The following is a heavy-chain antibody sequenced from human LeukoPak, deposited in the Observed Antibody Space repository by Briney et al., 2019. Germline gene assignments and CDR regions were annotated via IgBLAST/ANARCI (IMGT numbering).Heavy chain of an antibody. CDR2: ISASGAVP. J-gene: IGHJ4*02. D-gene: IGHD3-22*01. CDR3: ARSLIVASEDY. Sequence: GWSLRLSCAASGFRFDSFYMGWIRQVPGKGLDYIALISASGAVPYYAESVKGRFTISRDNAKNSVSLQMNSLSADDTAIYYCARSLIVASEDYWGQGTQVTVSS. CDR1: GFRFDSFY. V-gene: IGHV3-11*04.